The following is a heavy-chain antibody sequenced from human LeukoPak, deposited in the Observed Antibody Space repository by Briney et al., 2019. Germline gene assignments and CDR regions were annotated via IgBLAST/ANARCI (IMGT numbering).Heavy chain of an antibody. D-gene: IGHD2-15*01. V-gene: IGHV4-4*07. J-gene: IGHJ4*02. Sequence: PSETLSLTCTVSGGSISSYYWSWIRQPAGKGLEWIGRIYTSGSTNYNPSLKSRVTMSVDTSKNQFSLKLSSVTAADTAVYYCARVWEYCSGGSCYSPFDYWGQGTLVTVSS. CDR1: GGSISSYY. CDR3: ARVWEYCSGGSCYSPFDY. CDR2: IYTSGST.